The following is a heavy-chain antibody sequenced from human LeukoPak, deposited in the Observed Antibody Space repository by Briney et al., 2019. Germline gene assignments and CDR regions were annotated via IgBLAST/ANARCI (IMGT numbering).Heavy chain of an antibody. CDR3: ARTQGLYSRTLGA. J-gene: IGHJ5*02. V-gene: IGHV1-69*05. CDR1: GGSFSSYA. Sequence: GSSVKVSCKASGGSFSSYAISWVRQAPGQGLEWMGGIIPIFGTANYAQKFQGRVTITTDESTSTAYMELSSLRSEDTAVYYCARTQGLYSRTLGAWGQGTLVTVSS. CDR2: IIPIFGTA. D-gene: IGHD6-13*01.